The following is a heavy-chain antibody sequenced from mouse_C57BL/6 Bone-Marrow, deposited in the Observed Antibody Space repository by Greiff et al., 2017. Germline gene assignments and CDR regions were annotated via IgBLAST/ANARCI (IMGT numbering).Heavy chain of an antibody. J-gene: IGHJ2*01. CDR1: GYTFTDYE. D-gene: IGHD2-3*01. V-gene: IGHV1-15*01. CDR3: TDNDGFDY. Sequence: VQLKESGAELVRPGASVTLSCKASGYTFTDYEMHWVKQTPVHGLEWIGAIDPETGGTAYNQKFKGKAILTADKSSSTAYMELRSLTSEDSAVYYCTDNDGFDYWGQGTTLTVSS. CDR2: IDPETGGT.